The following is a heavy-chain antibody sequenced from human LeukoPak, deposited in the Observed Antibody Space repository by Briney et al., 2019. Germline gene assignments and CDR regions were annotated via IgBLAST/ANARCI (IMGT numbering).Heavy chain of an antibody. CDR3: ARNNYGDYVDAFDI. V-gene: IGHV4-39*07. CDR1: GGLISSSSYY. CDR2: INHSGNT. J-gene: IGHJ3*02. Sequence: PSETLSLTCTVSGGLISSSSYYWGWIRQPPGKGLEWIGEINHSGNTKYNPSLKSRVTLSVATSKNQFSLKMSSVTAEDTAVYYCARNNYGDYVDAFDIWGQGTMVTVSS. D-gene: IGHD4-17*01.